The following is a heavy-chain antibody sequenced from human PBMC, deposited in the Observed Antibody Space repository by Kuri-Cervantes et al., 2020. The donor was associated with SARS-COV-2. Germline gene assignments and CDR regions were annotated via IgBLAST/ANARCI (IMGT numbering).Heavy chain of an antibody. CDR3: ARQMMSTITIFGVVITRHWFDP. CDR2: IYYSGST. CDR1: GGSISSSSYY. D-gene: IGHD3-3*01. V-gene: IGHV4-39*01. J-gene: IGHJ5*02. Sequence: GSLRLSCTVSGGSISSSSYYWGWIRQPPGKGLEWIGSIYYSGSTYYNPSLKSRVTISVDTSKNQCSPKLSSVTAADTAVYYCARQMMSTITIFGVVITRHWFDPWGQGTLVTVSS.